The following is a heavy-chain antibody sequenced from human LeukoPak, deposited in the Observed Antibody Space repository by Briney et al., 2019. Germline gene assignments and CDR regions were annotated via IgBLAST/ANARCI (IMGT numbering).Heavy chain of an antibody. CDR1: GFTFSSHW. J-gene: IGHJ4*02. CDR2: ISTDGSIT. Sequence: GGSLRLSCAASGFTFSSHWMHWVRQAPGKALVWVSRISTDGSITGYADSVKGRFTISRDNSGNTLYLQMNSLRAEDTAVYYCAKVYYDSVGYYSPFDSWGQGTLVTVSS. V-gene: IGHV3-74*01. D-gene: IGHD3-22*01. CDR3: AKVYYDSVGYYSPFDS.